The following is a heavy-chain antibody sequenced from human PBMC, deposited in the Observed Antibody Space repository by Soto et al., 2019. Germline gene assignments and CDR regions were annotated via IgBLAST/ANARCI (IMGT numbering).Heavy chain of an antibody. CDR2: IYYSGST. CDR3: ARRSYDYGDGHFDY. V-gene: IGHV4-61*01. Sequence: QVQLQESGPGLVKPSETLSLTCTVSGGSVSSGSYYWSWIRQPPGKGLEWIGYIYYSGSTNYNPSLKSRVTISVDTSKNQFSLKLSSVTAADTAVYYCARRSYDYGDGHFDYWGQGTLVTVSS. D-gene: IGHD4-17*01. CDR1: GGSVSSGSYY. J-gene: IGHJ4*02.